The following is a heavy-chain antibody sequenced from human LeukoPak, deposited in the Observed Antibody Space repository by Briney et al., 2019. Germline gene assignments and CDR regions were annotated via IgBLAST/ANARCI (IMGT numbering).Heavy chain of an antibody. CDR3: VKRTSDYYYYDY. CDR1: GFTFSTYP. V-gene: IGHV3-64D*06. CDR2: ISSDGDTT. D-gene: IGHD3-3*01. Sequence: GGSLRLSCSASGFTFSTYPMHWVRQAPGRGLEYVSSISSDGDTTYYAEFVKGRFTISRDNSKNTLYLQTTSLRAEDTAVYYCVKRTSDYYYYDYWGRGTLVTVSS. J-gene: IGHJ4*02.